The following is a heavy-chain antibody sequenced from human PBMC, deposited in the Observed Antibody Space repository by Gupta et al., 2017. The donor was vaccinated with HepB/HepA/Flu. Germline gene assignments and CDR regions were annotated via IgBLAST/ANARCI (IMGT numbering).Heavy chain of an antibody. CDR2: ISSDFSTI. CDR3: AREYGSGSQFDY. CDR1: GFTFSSYE. J-gene: IGHJ4*02. Sequence: EVQLVESGGGLVQPGGSLRLSCAASGFTFSSYEMNWVRQAPGKGLEWVSYISSDFSTIYYADSVKGRFTISRDNAKNSLYLQMNSLRAEDTAVYYCAREYGSGSQFDYWGQGTLVTVSS. D-gene: IGHD3-10*01. V-gene: IGHV3-48*03.